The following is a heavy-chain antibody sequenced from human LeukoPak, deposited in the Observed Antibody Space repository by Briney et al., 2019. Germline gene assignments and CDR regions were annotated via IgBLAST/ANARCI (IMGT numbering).Heavy chain of an antibody. Sequence: SETLSLTCAVYGGSLSGYYWNWIRQSPGKGLEWIGEINHSGTTNYNPSLKSRVTILVDTSKNQFSLRLTSVTAADTAVYYCARFPCSGDSCYSGIRAFDIWGQGTMVTVSS. V-gene: IGHV4-34*01. CDR1: GGSLSGYY. CDR3: ARFPCSGDSCYSGIRAFDI. D-gene: IGHD2-15*01. CDR2: INHSGTT. J-gene: IGHJ3*02.